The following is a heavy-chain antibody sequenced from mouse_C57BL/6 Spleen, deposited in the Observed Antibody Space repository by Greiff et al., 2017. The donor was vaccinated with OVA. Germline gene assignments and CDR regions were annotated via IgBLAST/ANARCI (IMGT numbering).Heavy chain of an antibody. CDR2: INPNNGGT. CDR1: GYTFTDYN. CDR3: ARANWDVDYAMDY. Sequence: EVQLVESGPELVKPGASVKIPCKASGYTFTDYNMDWVKQSHGKSLEWIGDINPNNGGTIYNQKFKGKATLTVDKSSSTAYLELRSLTSEDTAVYYCARANWDVDYAMDYWGQGTSVTVSS. J-gene: IGHJ4*01. D-gene: IGHD4-1*01. V-gene: IGHV1-18*01.